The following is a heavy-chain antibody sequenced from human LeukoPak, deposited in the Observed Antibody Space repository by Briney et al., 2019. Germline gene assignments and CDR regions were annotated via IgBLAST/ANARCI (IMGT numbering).Heavy chain of an antibody. CDR1: GGSISSYY. Sequence: SETLSLTCTVSGGSISSYYWSWIRQPPGKGLEWIGYIYYSGSTNYNPSLKCRVTISVDTSKNHFSLKLSSVTAADTAVYYCARGSSRGWFDPWGQGTLVTVSS. J-gene: IGHJ5*02. CDR2: IYYSGST. CDR3: ARGSSRGWFDP. V-gene: IGHV4-59*01.